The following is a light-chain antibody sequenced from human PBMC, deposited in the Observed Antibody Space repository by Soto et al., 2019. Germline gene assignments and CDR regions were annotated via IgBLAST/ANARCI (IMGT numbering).Light chain of an antibody. V-gene: IGKV3-15*01. Sequence: EIVLTQSPATLSVSPGEGVTLSCRASQSMTTKLAWYQQKPGQAPRLLIHGAFTRATGIPARFSGSGSGTEFTLTISSLQSEDFAVYYCQQYNNWPPITFGQGTRLEIK. CDR1: QSMTTK. CDR3: QQYNNWPPIT. CDR2: GAF. J-gene: IGKJ5*01.